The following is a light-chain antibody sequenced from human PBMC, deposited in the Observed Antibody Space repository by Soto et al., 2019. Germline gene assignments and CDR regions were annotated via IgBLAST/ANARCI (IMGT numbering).Light chain of an antibody. CDR2: DAS. Sequence: EIVLTQSPATLSLSPGERATLSCRASQSVSSFLAWFQQKPGQAPRLLIYDASNRPTRIPARFSGSGSGTAFTLTISSLEPEDFAVYYCQQRSNWPQLTFGGGTKVEIE. J-gene: IGKJ4*01. V-gene: IGKV3-11*01. CDR1: QSVSSF. CDR3: QQRSNWPQLT.